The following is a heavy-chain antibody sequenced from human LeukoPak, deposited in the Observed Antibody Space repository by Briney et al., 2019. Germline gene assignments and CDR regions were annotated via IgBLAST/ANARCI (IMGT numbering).Heavy chain of an antibody. Sequence: GGSLRLSCAASGFTFDDYAMHWVRQAPGKGLEWVSLISGDGGSTYYADSVKGRFTISRDNSKNSLYLQMNSLRTEDTALYYCAEEELYGSGSDYWGQGTLVTVSS. CDR3: AEEELYGSGSDY. CDR2: ISGDGGST. CDR1: GFTFDDYA. J-gene: IGHJ4*02. D-gene: IGHD3-10*01. V-gene: IGHV3-43*02.